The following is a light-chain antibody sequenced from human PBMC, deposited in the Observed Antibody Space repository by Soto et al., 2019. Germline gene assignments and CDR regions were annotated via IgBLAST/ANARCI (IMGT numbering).Light chain of an antibody. V-gene: IGKV3-15*01. J-gene: IGKJ1*01. CDR1: QSVRGD. CDR3: QQYNIWPTT. CDR2: GAS. Sequence: DIVMTQSPATLSVSPGERATLSCRASQSVRGDIAWYQQRRGQAPRLLIYGASTRATGIPARFSGSGSGTEFTLTISSLQSEDFAVYSCQQYNIWPTTFGQGSKV.